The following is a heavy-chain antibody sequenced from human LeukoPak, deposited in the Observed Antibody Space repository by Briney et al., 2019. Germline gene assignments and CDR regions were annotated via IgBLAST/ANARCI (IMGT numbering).Heavy chain of an antibody. J-gene: IGHJ3*01. CDR2: SNTDGTI. CDR1: GFTFSYYS. V-gene: IGHV3-48*01. CDR3: VRDRDYAFDF. Sequence: GGSLRLSCAASGFTFSYYSMNWVRQAPGKGLEWISYSNTDGTISYADSVKGRFTISRDNAENSLYLQINSLRDTAVYFCVRDRDYAFDFWGQGTMVTVSS.